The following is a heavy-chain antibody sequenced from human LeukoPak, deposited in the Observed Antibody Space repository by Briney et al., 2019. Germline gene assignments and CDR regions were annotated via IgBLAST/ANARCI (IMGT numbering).Heavy chain of an antibody. V-gene: IGHV3-48*03. CDR1: GFTFSSYE. D-gene: IGHD4-11*01. CDR2: ISSSGSTI. J-gene: IGHJ6*03. CDR3: ARDMHSNYYYYYYMDV. Sequence: GGSLRLSCAASGFTFSSYEMTWVRQAPGKGLEWVSYISSSGSTIYYADSVKGRFTISRDNAKNSLYLQMNSLRAEDTAVYYCARDMHSNYYYYYYMDVWGKGTTVTVSS.